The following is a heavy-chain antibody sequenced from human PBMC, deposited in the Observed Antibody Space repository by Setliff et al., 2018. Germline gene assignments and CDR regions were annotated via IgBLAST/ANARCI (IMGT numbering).Heavy chain of an antibody. Sequence: GSLRLSCAGSGFTFNTYWMTWVRQAPGKGLEWVASITHDGSKTYILDSVKGRFTISRDNAKNSLYLQMNSLRAEDTAVYYCARDPHFDSWGQGTLVTVSS. J-gene: IGHJ4*02. CDR2: ITHDGSKT. CDR3: ARDPHFDS. V-gene: IGHV3-7*01. CDR1: GFTFNTYW.